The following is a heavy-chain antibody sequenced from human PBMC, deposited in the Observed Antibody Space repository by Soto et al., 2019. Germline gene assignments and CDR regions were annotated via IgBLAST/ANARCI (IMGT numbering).Heavy chain of an antibody. CDR3: ARGSSAAD. Sequence: EVQLVESGGGLVQPGGSLRLSCAASGFTISSDRMSWVRQAPGKGLEWVANIKQDGSEKYYVDSVKGRFTISRDNAKNSLYLQMNSLRAEDTAVYFCARGSSAADWGQGTLVTVSS. CDR2: IKQDGSEK. D-gene: IGHD6-13*01. V-gene: IGHV3-7*04. J-gene: IGHJ4*02. CDR1: GFTISSDR.